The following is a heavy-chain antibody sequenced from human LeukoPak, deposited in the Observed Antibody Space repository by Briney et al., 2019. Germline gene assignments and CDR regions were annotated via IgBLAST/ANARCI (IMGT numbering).Heavy chain of an antibody. CDR2: IKQDGSEK. CDR3: ARTDGQGYFDY. V-gene: IGHV3-7*03. CDR1: GFTFRDYL. Sequence: GGSLRLSCAASGFTFRDYLMTWVRRAPGKGLEGVANIKQDGSEKYYVDSVKGRFTISRDNAKNSLYLQMNSLKASDSAVYYCARTDGQGYFDYWGQGTLVTVSS. J-gene: IGHJ4*02. D-gene: IGHD5-24*01.